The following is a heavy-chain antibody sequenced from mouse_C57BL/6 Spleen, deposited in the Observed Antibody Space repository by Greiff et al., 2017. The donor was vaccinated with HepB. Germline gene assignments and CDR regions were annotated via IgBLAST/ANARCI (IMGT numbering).Heavy chain of an antibody. J-gene: IGHJ4*01. D-gene: IGHD1-1*01. V-gene: IGHV1-26*01. Sequence: EVQLQQSGPELVKPGASVKISCKASGYTFTDYYMNWVKQSHGKSLEWIGDINPNNGGTSYNQKFKGKATLTVDKSSSTAYMELRSLTSEDSAVYYCARPHYYGSSCMDYWGQGTSVTVSS. CDR3: ARPHYYGSSCMDY. CDR2: INPNNGGT. CDR1: GYTFTDYY.